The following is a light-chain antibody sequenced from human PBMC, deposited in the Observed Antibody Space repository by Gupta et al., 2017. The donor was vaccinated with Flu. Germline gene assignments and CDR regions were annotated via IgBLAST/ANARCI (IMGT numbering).Light chain of an antibody. CDR3: QQSDSTPRT. CDR1: QTINSL. V-gene: IGKV1-39*01. Sequence: DIQMTQSPSSLSASVGDRVTITCRASQTINSLLNWYQQQPGKAPTLLIYAASSLQGGVPSRFSGSGSGTDFTLTISSLQPEDFATYYCQQSDSTPRTFGQGTKVEIK. CDR2: AAS. J-gene: IGKJ1*01.